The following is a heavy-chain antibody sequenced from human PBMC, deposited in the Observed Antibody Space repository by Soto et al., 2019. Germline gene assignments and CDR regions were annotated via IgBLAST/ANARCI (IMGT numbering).Heavy chain of an antibody. CDR3: ARDRRARTNGLDV. Sequence: QVQLVESGGGVVQPGRSLRVSWAASGVTLSSDVMHWVRHAPGKRLEWVAVIWYDGTNKNYADSVTGRFTISRANSRNTLYRPMNSLGGEDSAVYYCARDRRARTNGLDVWGQGTTVTVAS. V-gene: IGHV3-33*01. CDR2: IWYDGTNK. CDR1: GVTLSSDV. J-gene: IGHJ6*02. D-gene: IGHD2-8*01.